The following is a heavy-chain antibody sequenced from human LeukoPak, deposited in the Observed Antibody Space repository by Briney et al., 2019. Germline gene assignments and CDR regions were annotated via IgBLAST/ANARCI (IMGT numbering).Heavy chain of an antibody. Sequence: SENLSLTCTVSGGSISSYYWSWIRQPAGKGLEWIGRIYTSGSTNYNPSLKSRVTMSVDTSKNQFSLKLSSVTAADTAVYYCARDSCSGGSCYMYNWFDPWGQGTLVTVSS. V-gene: IGHV4-4*07. D-gene: IGHD2-15*01. J-gene: IGHJ5*02. CDR3: ARDSCSGGSCYMYNWFDP. CDR1: GGSISSYY. CDR2: IYTSGST.